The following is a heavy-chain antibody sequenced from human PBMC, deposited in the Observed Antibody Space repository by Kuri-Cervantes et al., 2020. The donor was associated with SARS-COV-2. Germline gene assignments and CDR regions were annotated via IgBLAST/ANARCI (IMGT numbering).Heavy chain of an antibody. CDR2: IYYSGST. J-gene: IGHJ4*02. D-gene: IGHD3-3*01. V-gene: IGHV4-39*01. CDR3: ATHDFWSGSTFDY. Sequence: SETLSLTCTVSGGSISSSSYYWGWIRQPPGKGLEWIGSIYYSGSTYYNPSLKSRVTISVDTSKNQLSLKLSSVTAADTAVYYCATHDFWSGSTFDYWGQGTLVTVSS. CDR1: GGSISSSSYY.